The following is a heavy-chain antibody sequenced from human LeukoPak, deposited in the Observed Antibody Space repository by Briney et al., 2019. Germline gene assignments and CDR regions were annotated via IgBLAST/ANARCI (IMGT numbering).Heavy chain of an antibody. Sequence: PSETLSLTCTVSGGSLSSYYWSWIRQPPRKGLEWIGYIYNSGITNYNPPLKTRVPISVNMSNKQFSLNLSSLTTAAPAVYSCAREGWSSGWSTSSDVWSEGRMVTASS. CDR2: IYNSGIT. D-gene: IGHD6-19*01. CDR3: AREGWSSGWSTSSDV. J-gene: IGHJ3*01. V-gene: IGHV4-59*01. CDR1: GGSLSSYY.